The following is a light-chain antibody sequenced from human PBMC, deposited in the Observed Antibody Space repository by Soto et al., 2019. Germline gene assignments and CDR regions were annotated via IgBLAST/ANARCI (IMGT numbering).Light chain of an antibody. CDR3: QQRSNWPT. CDR2: DAS. V-gene: IGKV3D-20*02. Sequence: EIVLTQSPGTLSLSPGERSTLSCMASQSLSSSQLAWYQQKPGQAPRLLIHDASSRATGISDRFTGSGSGTEFTLTISSLQSEDFAVYYCQQRSNWPTFGQGTKVDIK. J-gene: IGKJ1*01. CDR1: QSLSSSQ.